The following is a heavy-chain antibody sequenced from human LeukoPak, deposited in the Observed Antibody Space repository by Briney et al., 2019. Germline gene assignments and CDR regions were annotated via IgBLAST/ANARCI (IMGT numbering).Heavy chain of an antibody. CDR2: IYTTGST. CDR1: GGSISSGSYY. V-gene: IGHV4-61*02. D-gene: IGHD4-11*01. Sequence: PSQTLSLTCTVSGGSISSGSYYWSWIRQPAGKGLELIVRIYTTGSTNYNPSLKSRITISVDTSKNQFSLKLSSVTAADTAVYYCAGDYSPDYISYYYYYMDVWGKGTTVTVSS. CDR3: AGDYSPDYISYYYYYMDV. J-gene: IGHJ6*03.